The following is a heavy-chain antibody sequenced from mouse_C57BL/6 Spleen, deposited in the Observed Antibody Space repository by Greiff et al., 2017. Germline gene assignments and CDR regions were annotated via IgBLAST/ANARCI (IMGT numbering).Heavy chain of an antibody. Sequence: EVKVVESGGGLVKPGGSLKLSCAASGFTFSDYGMHWVRQAPEKGLEWVAYISSGSSTIYYADTVKGRFTISRDNAKNTLFLQMTSLRSEDTAMYYCARDYGSSVFAYWGQGTLVTVSA. J-gene: IGHJ3*01. V-gene: IGHV5-17*01. CDR1: GFTFSDYG. D-gene: IGHD1-1*01. CDR3: ARDYGSSVFAY. CDR2: ISSGSSTI.